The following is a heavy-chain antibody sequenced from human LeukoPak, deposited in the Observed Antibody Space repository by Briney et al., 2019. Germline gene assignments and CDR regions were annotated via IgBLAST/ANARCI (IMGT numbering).Heavy chain of an antibody. D-gene: IGHD3-10*01. V-gene: IGHV1-2*02. Sequence: GASVKVSCKASGYAFTGYYMHWVRQAPGQGLEWMGWINPNSGGTNYAQKFQGRVTMTRDTSISTAYMELSRLRSDDTAVYYCARDPARTMVRGVISSWFDPWGQGTLVTVSS. CDR1: GYAFTGYY. CDR3: ARDPARTMVRGVISSWFDP. CDR2: INPNSGGT. J-gene: IGHJ5*02.